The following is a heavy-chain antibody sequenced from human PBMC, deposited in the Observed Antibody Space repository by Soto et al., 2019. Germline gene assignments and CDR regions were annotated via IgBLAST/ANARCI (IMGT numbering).Heavy chain of an antibody. D-gene: IGHD3-10*01. CDR3: ARDPMGRGVPLDY. CDR1: GFTFSDYY. J-gene: IGHJ4*02. CDR2: VSSDGGFT. V-gene: IGHV3-11*06. Sequence: QVQLVESGGGLVEPGGSLRLSCEASGFTFSDYYMRWIRQVPGRGLECLSYVSSDGGFTHYADPVQGRFTISRDNTKNSLFLEMKGLRAEDTALYFCARDPMGRGVPLDYWGPGTLVTVSS.